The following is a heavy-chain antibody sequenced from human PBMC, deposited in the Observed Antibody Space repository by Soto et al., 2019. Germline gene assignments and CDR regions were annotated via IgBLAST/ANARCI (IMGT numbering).Heavy chain of an antibody. D-gene: IGHD2-21*01. CDR2: ISSSTTYI. J-gene: IGHJ4*02. CDR1: GFTFSYYS. Sequence: PGGSLRLSCAASGFTFSYYSMTWVRQSPGRGLEWVSSISSSTTYISYADSVRGRFTISRDNAKNSLYLQMSSLRADDTAVYYCARDPVGVDSTFFFDSWGQGTLVTVSS. V-gene: IGHV3-21*01. CDR3: ARDPVGVDSTFFFDS.